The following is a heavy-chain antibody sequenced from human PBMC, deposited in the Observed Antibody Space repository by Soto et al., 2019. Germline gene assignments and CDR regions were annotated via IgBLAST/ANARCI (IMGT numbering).Heavy chain of an antibody. CDR1: GFTFSSYS. Sequence: GGSLRLSCADSGFTFSSYSMSWVRQAPGKGLEWVSAISRSRGSTYYAASVKGRFTISSDNSKNTLYLQMNSLRAEDTSVYDCAKEVARTELLDYWGRGTVVTVAS. CDR2: ISRSRGST. V-gene: IGHV3-23*01. J-gene: IGHJ4*02. CDR3: AKEVARTELLDY. D-gene: IGHD2-15*01.